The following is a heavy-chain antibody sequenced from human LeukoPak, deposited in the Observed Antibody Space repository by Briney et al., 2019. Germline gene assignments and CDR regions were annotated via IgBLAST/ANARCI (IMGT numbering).Heavy chain of an antibody. CDR3: ARVGIEAYGDGFDY. V-gene: IGHV3-48*01. CDR1: GFTFSSYS. Sequence: PGGSLRLSCAASGFTFSSYSMNWVRQAPGKGLEWVSYISSSSSTIYYADSVKGRFTISRDNAKNSLYLQMNSLRAEDTAVNYCARVGIEAYGDGFDYWGQGTLVTVSS. CDR2: ISSSSSTI. D-gene: IGHD4-17*01. J-gene: IGHJ4*02.